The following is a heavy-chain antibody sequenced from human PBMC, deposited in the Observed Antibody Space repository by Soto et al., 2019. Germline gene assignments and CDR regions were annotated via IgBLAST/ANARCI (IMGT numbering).Heavy chain of an antibody. D-gene: IGHD3-22*01. J-gene: IGHJ4*02. CDR2: INGGDDSE. CDR3: AREPTPYDSSGYLSY. CDR1: GFTFRSSP. V-gene: IGHV3-23*01. Sequence: GGSLRLSCAVSGFTFRSSPMSWVRRAPGKGLEWVSGINGGDDSEHYVDSVRGRFTIIRDNSKNTLYLQMNSLRAEDTAVYYCAREPTPYDSSGYLSYWGQGTLVTVSS.